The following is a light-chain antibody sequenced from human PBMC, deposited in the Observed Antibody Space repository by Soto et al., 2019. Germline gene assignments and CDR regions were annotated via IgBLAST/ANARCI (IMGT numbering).Light chain of an antibody. CDR3: QQRSDWPLT. J-gene: IGKJ4*01. CDR1: QSVSSY. V-gene: IGKV3-11*01. Sequence: EIVLTQSPATLSLSPGERATLSCRASQSVSSYLAWYQQRPGQAPRLLIYDASNRATGIPARFSGSGSGTDFTLTINSLEPEDVAVYYCQQRSDWPLTLGGGTKVEIK. CDR2: DAS.